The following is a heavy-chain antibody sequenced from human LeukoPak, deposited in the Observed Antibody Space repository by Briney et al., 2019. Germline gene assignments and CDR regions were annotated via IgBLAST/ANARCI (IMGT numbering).Heavy chain of an antibody. V-gene: IGHV4-59*01. CDR3: ARAPIWSGYIDY. Sequence: PSETLSLTCTVSGGSISSYYWSRIRQPPGKGLEWIGYIYYSGSTNYNPSLKSRVTISVDTSKNQFSLKLSSVTAADTAVYYCARAPIWSGYIDYWGQGTLVTVSS. D-gene: IGHD3-3*01. J-gene: IGHJ4*02. CDR1: GGSISSYY. CDR2: IYYSGST.